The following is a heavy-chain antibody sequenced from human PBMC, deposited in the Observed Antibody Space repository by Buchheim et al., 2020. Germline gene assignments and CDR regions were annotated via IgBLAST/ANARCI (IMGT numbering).Heavy chain of an antibody. CDR2: IYDSGIT. CDR3: ARVGGGWLDFDF. V-gene: IGHV4-59*01. J-gene: IGHJ4*02. Sequence: QVQLEESGPGLVKPSETLSLTCNVSGGSMDTYYWSWIRQAPGKGLEWIGYIYDSGITNYKSSLKSRVTISVDRSKNQFSLNLTSVTAADTAVYYCARVGGGWLDFDFWGQGSL. CDR1: GGSMDTYY. D-gene: IGHD6-19*01.